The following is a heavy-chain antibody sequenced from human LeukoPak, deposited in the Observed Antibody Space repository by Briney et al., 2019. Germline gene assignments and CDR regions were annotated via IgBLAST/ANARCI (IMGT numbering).Heavy chain of an antibody. V-gene: IGHV3-30-3*01. CDR3: ARGGGKRELSYFDY. J-gene: IGHJ4*02. D-gene: IGHD3-16*02. CDR1: GFTFSSYA. CDR2: ISYDGSNK. Sequence: GSLRLSCAASGFTFSSYAMHWVRQAPGKGLEWVAVISYDGSNKYYADSVKGRFTISRDNSKNTLYLQMNSLRAEDTAVYYCARGGGKRELSYFDYWGQGTLVTVSS.